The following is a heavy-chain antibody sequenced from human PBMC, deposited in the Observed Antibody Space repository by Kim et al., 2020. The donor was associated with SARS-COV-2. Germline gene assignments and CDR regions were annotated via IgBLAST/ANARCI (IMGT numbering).Heavy chain of an antibody. Sequence: SETLSLTCAVYGGSFSGYYWSWIRQPPGKGLEWIGEINHSGSTNYNPSLKSRVTISVDTSKNQFSLKLSSVTAADTAVYYCARGGVIFPRVDESFDYWGQGTLVTVSS. CDR3: ARGGVIFPRVDESFDY. CDR1: GGSFSGYY. V-gene: IGHV4-34*01. D-gene: IGHD2-8*01. J-gene: IGHJ4*02. CDR2: INHSGST.